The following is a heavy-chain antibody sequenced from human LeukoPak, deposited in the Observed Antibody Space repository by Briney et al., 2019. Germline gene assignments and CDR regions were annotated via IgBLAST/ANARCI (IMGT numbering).Heavy chain of an antibody. CDR2: ISSSSSYI. CDR1: GFTFSSYS. D-gene: IGHD3-22*01. J-gene: IGHJ4*02. V-gene: IGHV3-21*01. Sequence: PGGSLRLSCAASGFTFSSYSMNWVRQAPGKGLEWVSSISSSSSYIYYADSVKGRFTISRDNAKNSLYLQMNSLRAEDTAVYYCARDTGAYYDSGGLDYWGQGTLVTVSS. CDR3: ARDTGAYYDSGGLDY.